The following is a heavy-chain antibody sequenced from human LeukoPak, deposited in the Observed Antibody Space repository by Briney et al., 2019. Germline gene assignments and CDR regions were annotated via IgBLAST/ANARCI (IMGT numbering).Heavy chain of an antibody. D-gene: IGHD2-15*01. CDR2: IRSSGSIT. CDR3: AKAPVTTCRGAFCYPFDY. J-gene: IGHJ4*02. V-gene: IGHV3-11*01. CDR1: GFTFSDYY. Sequence: GSLRLSCAASGFTFSDYYMSWIRQAPGKGLEWVSYIRSSGSITYYADSVKGRFTISRDSSKNTLFLQMNRLRPEDAAVYYCAKAPVTTCRGAFCYPFDYWGLGTLVTVSS.